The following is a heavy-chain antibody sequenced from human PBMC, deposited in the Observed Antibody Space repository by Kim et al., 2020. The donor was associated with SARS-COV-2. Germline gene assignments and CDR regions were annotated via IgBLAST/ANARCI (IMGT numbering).Heavy chain of an antibody. D-gene: IGHD3-10*01. CDR3: ARLPSLDYGSGSSNLDY. V-gene: IGHV5-10-1*01. Sequence: GESLKISCKGSGYSFTSYWISWVRQMPGKGLEWMGRIDPSDSYTNYSPSFQGHVTISADKSISTAYLQWSSLKASDTAMYYCARLPSLDYGSGSSNLDYWGQGTLVTVSS. J-gene: IGHJ4*02. CDR1: GYSFTSYW. CDR2: IDPSDSYT.